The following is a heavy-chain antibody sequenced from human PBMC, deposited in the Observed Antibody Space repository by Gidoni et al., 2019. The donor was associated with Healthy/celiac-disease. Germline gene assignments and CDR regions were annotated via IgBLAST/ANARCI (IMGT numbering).Heavy chain of an antibody. D-gene: IGHD3-16*01. V-gene: IGHV3-30-3*01. Sequence: QVQLVESGGGVVQPGRSLRLSCAASGFTFSSYAMHWVRQAPGKGLEWVAVISYDGSNKYYADSVKGRFTISRDNSKNTLYLQMNSLRAEDTAVYYCARAIEITTEESFDYWGQGTLVTVSS. CDR2: ISYDGSNK. CDR3: ARAIEITTEESFDY. CDR1: GFTFSSYA. J-gene: IGHJ4*02.